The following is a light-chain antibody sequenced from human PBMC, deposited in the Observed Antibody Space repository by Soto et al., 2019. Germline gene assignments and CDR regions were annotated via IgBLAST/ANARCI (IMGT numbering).Light chain of an antibody. J-gene: IGLJ3*02. CDR1: SSDVGGYNY. CDR3: SSYTPTTWV. CDR2: EVF. V-gene: IGLV2-14*01. Sequence: QSALTQPRSVSGSPGQSVAISCTGTSSDVGGYNYVSWYQQHPGKAPKLIIYEVFNRPSGVSNRFSVSKSGNTASLTISGLQAEDEADYYCSSYTPTTWVFGGGTKLTVL.